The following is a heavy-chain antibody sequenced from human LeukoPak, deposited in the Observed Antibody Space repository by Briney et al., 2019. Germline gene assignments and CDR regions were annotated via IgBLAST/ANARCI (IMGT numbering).Heavy chain of an antibody. J-gene: IGHJ4*02. D-gene: IGHD2-15*01. Sequence: GGSLRLSCAASGFTFSSYVMHWVRQAPGKGLEWVAVISYDGSNKYYADSVKGRFTISRDNSKNTLYLQMNSLRAEDTAVYYCAKEGRYCSGGSCYSGYYFDYWGQGTLVTVSS. V-gene: IGHV3-30*18. CDR3: AKEGRYCSGGSCYSGYYFDY. CDR1: GFTFSSYV. CDR2: ISYDGSNK.